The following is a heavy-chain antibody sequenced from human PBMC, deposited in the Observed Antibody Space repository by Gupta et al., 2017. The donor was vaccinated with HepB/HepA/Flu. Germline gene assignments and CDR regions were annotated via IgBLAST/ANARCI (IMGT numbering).Heavy chain of an antibody. CDR2: FDPEDAER. CDR3: ATELRDEVYFDQ. Sequence: EVQVIQSGAEVRKPGSTVKISCKFSGDSLSDYYLHWVQQAPGRGLEWMGLFDPEDAERRYAKKFQGRLSITADSARDTVYMALRTLQSDDTAVYYCATELRDEVYFDQWGQGTPVTVSS. J-gene: IGHJ4*02. V-gene: IGHV1-69-2*01. CDR1: GDSLSDYY. D-gene: IGHD3-9*01.